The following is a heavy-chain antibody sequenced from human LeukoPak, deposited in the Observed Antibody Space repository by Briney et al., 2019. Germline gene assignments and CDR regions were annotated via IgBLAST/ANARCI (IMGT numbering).Heavy chain of an antibody. D-gene: IGHD3-10*01. CDR1: GFTFSSYG. J-gene: IGHJ4*02. CDR2: IWYDGSNK. Sequence: GRSLRLSCAASGFTFSSYGMHWVRQAPGKGLEWVAVIWYDGSNKYYADSVKGRFTISRDNSKNTLCLQMNSLRAEDTAVYYCAKDKGITVVRGVTEYYFDYWGQGTLVTVSS. CDR3: AKDKGITVVRGVTEYYFDY. V-gene: IGHV3-33*06.